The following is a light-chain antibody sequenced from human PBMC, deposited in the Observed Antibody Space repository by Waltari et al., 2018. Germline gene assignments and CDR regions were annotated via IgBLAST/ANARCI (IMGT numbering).Light chain of an antibody. Sequence: DIQMTQSPSSLSASVVDRVTITCRESQSISSYLNWYQQKPGKAPKLLIYAASSLQSGVPSRFSGSGSGTDFTLTISSLQPEDFATYYCQQSYSTPSTFGQGTKVEIK. CDR2: AAS. V-gene: IGKV1-39*01. CDR3: QQSYSTPST. CDR1: QSISSY. J-gene: IGKJ1*01.